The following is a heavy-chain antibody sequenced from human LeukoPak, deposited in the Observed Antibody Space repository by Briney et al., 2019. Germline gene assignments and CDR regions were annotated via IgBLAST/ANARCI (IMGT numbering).Heavy chain of an antibody. J-gene: IGHJ5*02. V-gene: IGHV3-21*01. D-gene: IGHD1-26*01. Sequence: GGSLRLSCAASGFTFSSYSMNWVRQAPGKGLEWVSSISSSSSYIYYADSEKGRFTISRDNAKSSLYLQMNSLRAEDTAVYYCARGRRNSGNQGTYNWFDPWGQGTLVTVSS. CDR1: GFTFSSYS. CDR2: ISSSSSYI. CDR3: ARGRRNSGNQGTYNWFDP.